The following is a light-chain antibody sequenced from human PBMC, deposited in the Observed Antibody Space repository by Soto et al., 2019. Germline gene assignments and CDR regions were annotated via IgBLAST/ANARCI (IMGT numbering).Light chain of an antibody. J-gene: IGKJ1*01. V-gene: IGKV1-5*01. Sequence: DIKITQSPSTVPESVGYRFTITGRARQSISNWLAWYQKKQGTAPQLLIYHASTLESGVPSSLSGSGYATESHLTISRLQPDDFATYYYQKYNSYSFGQGTQVDIK. CDR1: QSISNW. CDR3: QKYNSYS. CDR2: HAS.